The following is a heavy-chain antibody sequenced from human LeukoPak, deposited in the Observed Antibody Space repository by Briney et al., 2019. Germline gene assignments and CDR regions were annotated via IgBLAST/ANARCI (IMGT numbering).Heavy chain of an antibody. J-gene: IGHJ4*02. CDR1: GFTFSSYW. D-gene: IGHD3-22*01. CDR3: ARDRDYYDSSGYCIDY. Sequence: GGSLRLSCAASGFTFSSYWMRWVRQAPGKGLEWVANINQDGSEKYYVDSVRGRFTISRDNAKNSLLLQMNSLRAEDTAVYDCARDRDYYDSSGYCIDYWGQGTLVTVSS. CDR2: INQDGSEK. V-gene: IGHV3-7*01.